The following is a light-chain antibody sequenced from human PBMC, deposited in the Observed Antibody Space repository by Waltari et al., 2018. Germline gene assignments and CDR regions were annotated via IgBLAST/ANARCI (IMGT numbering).Light chain of an antibody. V-gene: IGKV1-8*01. CDR2: AAS. J-gene: IGKJ1*01. CDR3: QQYYSYPQWT. CDR1: QGISSY. Sequence: AIRMTQSPSSFSASTGDRVTINCRASQGISSYLAWYQQKPGKAPKLLIYAASTLQSGVPSRFSGSGSGTDFTLTISCLQSEDFATSYCQQYYSYPQWTFGQGTKVGIK.